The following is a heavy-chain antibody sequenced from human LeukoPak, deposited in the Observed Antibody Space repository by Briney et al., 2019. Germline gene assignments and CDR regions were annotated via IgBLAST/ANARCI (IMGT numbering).Heavy chain of an antibody. Sequence: ASVKVSCKASGYTFTDYYIHWVRQAPGQGLEWMGRINPNSGGTNDAQNFQGRVTMTRDTSISTAYMELSRLRSDDTAVYYCASDLPSTPNWELDYWGQGTLVTVSS. D-gene: IGHD7-27*01. V-gene: IGHV1-2*06. J-gene: IGHJ4*02. CDR1: GYTFTDYY. CDR3: ASDLPSTPNWELDY. CDR2: INPNSGGT.